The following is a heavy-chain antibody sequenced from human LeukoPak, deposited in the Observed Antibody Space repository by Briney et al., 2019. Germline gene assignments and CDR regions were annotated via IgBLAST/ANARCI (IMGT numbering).Heavy chain of an antibody. D-gene: IGHD5-18*01. J-gene: IGHJ4*02. Sequence: PSETLSLTCTVSGGSISSSNWWSWVRQPPGKGLEWIGEIYHSGSTNYNPSLKSRVTISVDKSKNQFSPKLSSVTAADTAVYYCASSLSYSHFDYWGQGTLVTVSS. CDR1: GGSISSSNW. V-gene: IGHV4-4*02. CDR2: IYHSGST. CDR3: ASSLSYSHFDY.